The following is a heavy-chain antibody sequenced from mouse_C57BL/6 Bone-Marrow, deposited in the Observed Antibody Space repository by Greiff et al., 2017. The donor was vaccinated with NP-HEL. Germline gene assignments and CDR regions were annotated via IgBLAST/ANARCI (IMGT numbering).Heavy chain of an antibody. V-gene: IGHV1-39*01. D-gene: IGHD2-3*01. CDR2: INPNYGTT. J-gene: IGHJ1*03. CDR3: ARLDCYYPYWYFDV. Sequence: VQLQQSGPELVKPGASVKISCKASGYSFTDYNMNWVKQSNGKSLEWIGVINPNYGTTSYIQKFKGNATLTVDQSSSTAYMQLNSLTSEDSAVYYFARLDCYYPYWYFDVWGTGTTVTVSS. CDR1: GYSFTDYN.